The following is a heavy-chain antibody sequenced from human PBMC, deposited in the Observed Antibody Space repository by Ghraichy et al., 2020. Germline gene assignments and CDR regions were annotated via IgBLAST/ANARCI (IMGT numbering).Heavy chain of an antibody. CDR2: IYPGDSDT. CDR3: ARHNRGDIVVVPAVGDWFDP. D-gene: IGHD2-2*01. Sequence: GESLNISCKGSGYSFTSYWIGWVRQMPGKGLEWMGIIYPGDSDTRYSPSFQGQVTISADKSISTAYLQWSSLKASDTAMYYCARHNRGDIVVVPAVGDWFDPWGQGTLVTVSS. V-gene: IGHV5-51*01. J-gene: IGHJ5*02. CDR1: GYSFTSYW.